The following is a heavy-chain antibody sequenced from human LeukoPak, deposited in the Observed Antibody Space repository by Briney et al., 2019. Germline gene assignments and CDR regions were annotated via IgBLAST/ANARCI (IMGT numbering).Heavy chain of an antibody. CDR3: AREMATTETFDH. J-gene: IGHJ4*02. D-gene: IGHD5-24*01. CDR1: GFDFNNYV. V-gene: IGHV3-30-3*01. Sequence: GGSLRLSCAASGFDFNNYVMHWVRQAPGKGLEWVAVISYDGSNIYYSDFVKGRFTISRDNSKNTLYVQMSSLRPEDTAVYYCAREMATTETFDHWGQGTLVTVSS. CDR2: ISYDGSNI.